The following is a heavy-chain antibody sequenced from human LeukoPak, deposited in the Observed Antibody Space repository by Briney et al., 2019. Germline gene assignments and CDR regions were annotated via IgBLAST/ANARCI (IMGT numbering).Heavy chain of an antibody. D-gene: IGHD6-13*01. CDR1: GGSFSGYY. V-gene: IGHV4-34*01. CDR2: INHSGST. Sequence: SETLSLTCAVYGGSFSGYYWSWIRQPPGKGLEWIGEINHSGSTNYNPSLKSRVTISVDTSKNQFSLKLSSVTAADTAVYYCARGGEIAAAGPIGYWGQGTLVTVSS. CDR3: ARGGEIAAAGPIGY. J-gene: IGHJ4*02.